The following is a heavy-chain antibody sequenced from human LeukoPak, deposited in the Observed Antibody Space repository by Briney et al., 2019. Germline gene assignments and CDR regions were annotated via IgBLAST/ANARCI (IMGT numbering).Heavy chain of an antibody. D-gene: IGHD2-2*01. CDR2: ISSSGSTI. J-gene: IGHJ5*02. Sequence: XLSXAXXGFTFSDYYMSWIRQAPGKGLEWVSYISSSGSTIYYADSVKGRFTISRDNAKNSLYLQMNSLRAEDTAVYYCARVLGEDIVVVPAAIVWFDPWGQGTLVTVSS. CDR3: ARVLGEDIVVVPAAIVWFDP. CDR1: GFTFSDYY. V-gene: IGHV3-11*01.